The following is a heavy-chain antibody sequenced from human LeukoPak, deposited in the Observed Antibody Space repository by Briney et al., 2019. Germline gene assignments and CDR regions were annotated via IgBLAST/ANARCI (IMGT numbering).Heavy chain of an antibody. V-gene: IGHV3-23*01. CDR1: GFTFSSYA. CDR3: ASKALYSNDWGDVFDV. Sequence: PGGSLRLSCAASGFTFSSYAMSWVRQAPGKGLEWVAAISGSGGGTYYADSVKGRFTISRDNSKNTLYLQMNGLRVEDTAVYYCASKALYSNDWGDVFDVWGQGTMVTVSS. CDR2: ISGSGGGT. J-gene: IGHJ3*01. D-gene: IGHD6-13*01.